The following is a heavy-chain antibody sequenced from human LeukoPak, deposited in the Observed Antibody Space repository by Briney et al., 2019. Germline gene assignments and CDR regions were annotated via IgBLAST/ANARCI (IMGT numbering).Heavy chain of an antibody. CDR3: ARGRRGIVVVPAASYGMDV. CDR1: GFTFSSYA. Sequence: GGSLRLSCAASGFTFSSYAMHWVRQAPGAGLEWVAVISYDGSNKYYADSVKGRFTISRDNSKNTLYLQMNSLRAEDTAVYYCARGRRGIVVVPAASYGMDVWGQGTTVTVSS. CDR2: ISYDGSNK. D-gene: IGHD2-2*01. V-gene: IGHV3-30-3*01. J-gene: IGHJ6*02.